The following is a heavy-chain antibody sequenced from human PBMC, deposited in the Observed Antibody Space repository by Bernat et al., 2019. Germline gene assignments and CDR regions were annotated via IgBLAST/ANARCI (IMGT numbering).Heavy chain of an antibody. D-gene: IGHD3-9*01. J-gene: IGHJ4*02. CDR1: GYTFTSYA. V-gene: IGHV1-3*01. CDR2: INAGNGNT. CDR3: ARDHLGLRYLIWPTY. Sequence: QVQLVQSGAEVKKPGASVKVSCKASGYTFTSYAMHWVRQAPGQRLEWMGWINAGNGNTKYSQKFQGRVTITRDTSASTAYMELSSLRSEDTAVYYCARDHLGLRYLIWPTYWGQGTLVTVSS.